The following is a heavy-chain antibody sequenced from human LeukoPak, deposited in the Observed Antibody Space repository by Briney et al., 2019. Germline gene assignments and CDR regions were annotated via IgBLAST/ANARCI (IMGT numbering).Heavy chain of an antibody. J-gene: IGHJ4*02. CDR2: INHSGST. CDR3: ARGEDYYDSSGYPDY. Sequence: SETLSLTCAVYGGSFSGYYWSWIRQPPGKGLEWIGEINHSGSTNYNPSLKSRVTISVDTSKNQFSLKLSSVTAADTAVYYCARGEDYYDSSGYPDYWGQGTLVTVSS. D-gene: IGHD3-22*01. V-gene: IGHV4-34*01. CDR1: GGSFSGYY.